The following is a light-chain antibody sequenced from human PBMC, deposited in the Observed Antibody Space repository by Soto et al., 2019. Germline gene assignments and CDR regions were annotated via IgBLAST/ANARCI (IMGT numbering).Light chain of an antibody. CDR3: ATWVDRLNGFFL. CDR1: SSNIGTNT. Sequence: QSALTQPPSAYGTHGQRGTISCSGSSSNIGTNTVNWYLELPGTAPKLLIYNNNKRPSGVPERFSGSKSGTSASLAISGLQSEDEANYYCATWVDRLNGFFLFGSGIKVTVL. CDR2: NNN. J-gene: IGLJ1*01. V-gene: IGLV1-44*01.